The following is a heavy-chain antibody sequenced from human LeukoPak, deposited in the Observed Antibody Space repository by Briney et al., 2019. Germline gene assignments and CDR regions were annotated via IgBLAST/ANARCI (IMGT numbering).Heavy chain of an antibody. CDR1: GGSISSYY. Sequence: PSETLSLTCTVSGGSISSYYWSWIRQPPGRGLEWIGYIYYGGSTNYNPSLKSRVTISVDTSKNQFSLKLSSVTAADTAVYYCARDGYSLFDYWGQGTLVTVSS. D-gene: IGHD5-24*01. CDR2: IYYGGST. CDR3: ARDGYSLFDY. J-gene: IGHJ4*02. V-gene: IGHV4-59*01.